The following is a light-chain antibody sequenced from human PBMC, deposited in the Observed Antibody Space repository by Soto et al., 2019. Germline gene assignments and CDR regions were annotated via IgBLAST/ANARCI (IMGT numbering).Light chain of an antibody. CDR3: ATWDDSLNGWV. J-gene: IGLJ3*02. V-gene: IGLV1-44*01. CDR1: TSNIAGNT. Sequence: QSVLTQPPSLSGTPGQRVTISCSGSTSNIAGNTVHWYQHLPETAPKLLIYSNNQRPSGVPDRISGSKSGTSASLAISGLQAEDEADYYCATWDDSLNGWVFGGGTKVTVL. CDR2: SNN.